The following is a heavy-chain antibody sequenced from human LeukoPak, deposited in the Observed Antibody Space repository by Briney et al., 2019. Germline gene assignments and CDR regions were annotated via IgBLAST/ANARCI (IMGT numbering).Heavy chain of an antibody. V-gene: IGHV3-30*18. CDR1: GFTFSSYG. D-gene: IGHD2-21*02. CDR2: ISYDGSNK. J-gene: IGHJ6*02. CDR3: AKGQRPQDCGGDCDIPYYYVMDV. Sequence: PGGSLRLSCAASGFTFSSYGMHWVRQAPGKGLEWVAVISYDGSNKYYADSVKGRFTISRDNSKNTLYLQMNSLRADDTAVYYCAKGQRPQDCGGDCDIPYYYVMDVWGQGTTVTVSS.